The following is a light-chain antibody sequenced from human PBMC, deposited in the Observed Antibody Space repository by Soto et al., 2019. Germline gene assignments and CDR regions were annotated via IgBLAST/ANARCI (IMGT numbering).Light chain of an antibody. V-gene: IGLV4-69*01. Sequence: QLVLTQSPSASASLGASVKLTCTLSRGHSSYAIAWHQQQPEKGPRYLMKLDSDGSHTKGDAIPDRFSGSSSGAERYLTISSLQSEDEADDYCQTWGTGIHVVFGGGTKLTVL. CDR2: LDSDGSH. J-gene: IGLJ2*01. CDR1: RGHSSYA. CDR3: QTWGTGIHVV.